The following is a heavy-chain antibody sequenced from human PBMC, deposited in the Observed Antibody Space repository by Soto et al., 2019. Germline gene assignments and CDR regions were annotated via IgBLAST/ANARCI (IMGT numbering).Heavy chain of an antibody. CDR1: GYTLSSYG. CDR3: ATPQEYDILTGYSLGSFDY. Sequence: QVQLVESGGGVVQPGRSLRLSCAASGYTLSSYGMHWVRQAPGKGLEWVAVISYDGSNKYYADSVKGRFTISRDNSKNTLYLQMNSLRAEDTAVYYCATPQEYDILTGYSLGSFDYWGQGTLVTVSS. CDR2: ISYDGSNK. J-gene: IGHJ4*02. D-gene: IGHD3-9*01. V-gene: IGHV3-30*03.